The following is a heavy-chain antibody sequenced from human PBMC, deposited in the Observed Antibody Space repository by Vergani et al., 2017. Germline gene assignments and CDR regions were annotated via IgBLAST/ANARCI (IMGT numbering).Heavy chain of an antibody. CDR1: GYSISRGYY. CDR3: ARQFWVSQGVGAFET. CDR2: ICHTEDT. D-gene: IGHD3-16*01. V-gene: IGHV4-38-2*02. Sequence: QVQLQESGPGLVKPSETLSLTCSVSGYSISRGYYWGWIRQPPGKGLEGIGEICHTEDTKYSPSLKSRVTVSVDESRNLFSLRLNSVTAADTAVYYCARQFWVSQGVGAFETWGRGTEVSVSS. J-gene: IGHJ3*02.